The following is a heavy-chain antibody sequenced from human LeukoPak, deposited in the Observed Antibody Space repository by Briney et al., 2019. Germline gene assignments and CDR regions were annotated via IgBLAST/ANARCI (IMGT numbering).Heavy chain of an antibody. CDR2: IYYSGST. D-gene: IGHD6-13*01. CDR3: ARVSSSWSYYYYYYMDV. V-gene: IGHV4-59*01. CDR1: GGSISSYY. Sequence: SETLSLTCTVSGGSISSYYWSWIRQPPGKGLEWIGYIYYSGSTNYNPSLKSRVTISVDTSKNQFSLKLSSVTAADTAVYYCARVSSSWSYYYYYYMDVWGKGTTVTISS. J-gene: IGHJ6*03.